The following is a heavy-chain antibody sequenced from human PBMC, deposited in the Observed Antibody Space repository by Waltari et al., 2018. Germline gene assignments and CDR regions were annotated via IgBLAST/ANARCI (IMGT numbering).Heavy chain of an antibody. CDR1: GFILSTYW. CDR3: ATESLGAGHRYFEV. V-gene: IGHV3-74*01. J-gene: IGHJ2*01. CDR2: ITGDGALT. Sequence: EAQLVESGGDVVQPGGSLRLSCVGSGFILSTYWRDWFRQDPGKWLVVFSRITGDGALTFYADSVKGRFTISRDNARNTLSLEMNNVRDEDTAIYYCATESLGAGHRYFEVWGRGTLVTVSS. D-gene: IGHD7-27*01.